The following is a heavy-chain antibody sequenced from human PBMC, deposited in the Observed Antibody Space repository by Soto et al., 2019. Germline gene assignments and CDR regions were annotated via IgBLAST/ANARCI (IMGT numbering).Heavy chain of an antibody. CDR1: GFALASHA. Sequence: EVQLLESGGGLVQPGGSLRLSCAASGFALASHAMSWVRQARGKGLEWVSSSTNGGGTSYYADSVKGRFTISRDNSKNTLYLKMNSLRGEDAAVYYCARRGDSLSWYWFDPWGQGTLVTVSS. CDR3: ARRGDSLSWYWFDP. CDR2: STNGGGTS. J-gene: IGHJ5*02. V-gene: IGHV3-23*01. D-gene: IGHD6-13*01.